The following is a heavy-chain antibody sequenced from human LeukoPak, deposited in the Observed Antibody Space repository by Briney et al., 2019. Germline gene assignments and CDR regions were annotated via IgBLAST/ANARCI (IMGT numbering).Heavy chain of an antibody. V-gene: IGHV3-53*01. D-gene: IGHD6-19*01. Sequence: GGSLRLSCAASGFTFSSNFMTWVRQAPGKGLEWVSIIYSGGDTYYADSVKGRFTISRDNSKNTLYLQMNSLRAEDTAVYYCARERIAVAGDRGHFDYWGQGTLVTVSS. J-gene: IGHJ4*02. CDR2: IYSGGDT. CDR3: ARERIAVAGDRGHFDY. CDR1: GFTFSSNF.